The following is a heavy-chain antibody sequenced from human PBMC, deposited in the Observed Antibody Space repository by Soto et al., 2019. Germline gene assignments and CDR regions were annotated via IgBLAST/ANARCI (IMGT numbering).Heavy chain of an antibody. V-gene: IGHV3-23*01. J-gene: IGHJ4*02. CDR1: GFTFSSYA. CDR3: ALESEYYDFWSGFGY. Sequence: LRLSCAASGFTFSSYAMSWVRQAPGKGLEWVSAISGSGGSTYYADSVKGRFTISRDNSKNTLYLQMNSLRAEDTAVYYCALESEYYDFWSGFGYWGQGTLVTVSS. CDR2: ISGSGGST. D-gene: IGHD3-3*01.